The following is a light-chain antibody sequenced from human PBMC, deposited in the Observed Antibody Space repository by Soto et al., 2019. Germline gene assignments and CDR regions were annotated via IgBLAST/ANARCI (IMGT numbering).Light chain of an antibody. CDR1: QSVSSN. Sequence: EIVMTQSPATQSVSPGERATLSGRVNQSVSSNLAWYQQKPGQAPRLLIYGASTRATGIPARFSGSGSGTEFTLTISSLQSEDFAVYYCQQYDTWPPMYTFGQGTKLEIK. J-gene: IGKJ2*01. CDR2: GAS. CDR3: QQYDTWPPMYT. V-gene: IGKV3-15*01.